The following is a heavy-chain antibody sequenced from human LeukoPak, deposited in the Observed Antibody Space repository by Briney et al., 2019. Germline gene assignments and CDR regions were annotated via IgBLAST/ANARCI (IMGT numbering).Heavy chain of an antibody. D-gene: IGHD3-10*01. J-gene: IGHJ4*02. Sequence: GGSLRLSCAASGFTFSSYGMHWVRQAPGKGLEWVAVIWYDGSNKYYADSVKGRFTISRDNSKNTLYLQMNSLRAEDTAVYYCAKEGGSGSYMDWGQGTLVTVSS. CDR2: IWYDGSNK. CDR3: AKEGGSGSYMD. CDR1: GFTFSSYG. V-gene: IGHV3-30*02.